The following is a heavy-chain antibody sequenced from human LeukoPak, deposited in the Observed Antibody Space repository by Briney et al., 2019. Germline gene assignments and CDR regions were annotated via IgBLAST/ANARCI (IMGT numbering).Heavy chain of an antibody. CDR2: IWYDGSNK. V-gene: IGHV3-33*01. D-gene: IGHD3-9*01. J-gene: IGHJ4*02. CDR3: ARDGDVLTGYYFDY. CDR1: GFTFSSYG. Sequence: GGSLRLSCAASGFTFSSYGMHWVRQAPGKGLEWVAVIWYDGSNKYYADSVKGRFTISRDNSKNTLYLQMNSLRAEDTAVYYCARDGDVLTGYYFDYWGQGTLVTVSS.